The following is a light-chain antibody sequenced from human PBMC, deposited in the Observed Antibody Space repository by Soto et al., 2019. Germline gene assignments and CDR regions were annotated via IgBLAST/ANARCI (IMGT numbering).Light chain of an antibody. CDR2: EVS. V-gene: IGLV2-14*03. J-gene: IGLJ1*01. CDR1: SSDVGAYDY. CDR3: SSYTSSSTRV. Sequence: QSVLTQPASVSGSPGQTITISFTGTSSDVGAYDYVSWYQQHPDKAPKLMIYEVSNRPSGVSDRLSGSKSVNTATLTSSGLQAEDEAEYYFSSYTSSSTRVFGTGTKVNVL.